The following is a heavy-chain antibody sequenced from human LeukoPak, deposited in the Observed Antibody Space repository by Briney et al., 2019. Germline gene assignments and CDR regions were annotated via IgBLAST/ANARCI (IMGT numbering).Heavy chain of an antibody. CDR2: IYYSGST. CDR1: GGSFSSFF. D-gene: IGHD3-22*01. V-gene: IGHV4-59*01. CDR3: ARANYDNTGYHWRVLDY. J-gene: IGHJ4*02. Sequence: SSETLSLTCAVYGGSFSSFFWSWIRQPPGKGLEWIGFIYYSGSTSYNPSLKSRVTMSVDTSKNQFSLKLSSVTAADTAMYYCARANYDNTGYHWRVLDYWGQGTLVTVSS.